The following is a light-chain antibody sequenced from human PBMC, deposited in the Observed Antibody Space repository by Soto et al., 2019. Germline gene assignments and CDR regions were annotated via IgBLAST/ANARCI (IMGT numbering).Light chain of an antibody. CDR2: AAS. CDR1: QGVCSW. Sequence: DIQMTQSPSSVSASVGERVTITYRASQGVCSWVAWYQQAPGKAPKLLISAASTLRGGVPSRFSGSGSGTDFTLTISSLQPEDVATYYCQQAYNFPLTFGGGTKVEIK. J-gene: IGKJ4*01. V-gene: IGKV1D-12*01. CDR3: QQAYNFPLT.